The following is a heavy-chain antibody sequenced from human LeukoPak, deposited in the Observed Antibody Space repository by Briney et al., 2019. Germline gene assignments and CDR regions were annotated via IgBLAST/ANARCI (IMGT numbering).Heavy chain of an antibody. V-gene: IGHV1-18*01. CDR1: GYTFTSYG. CDR2: ISAYNGNT. J-gene: IGHJ4*02. Sequence: GASVKVSCKASGYTFTSYGISWVRQAPGQGLEWMGWISAYNGNTNYAQKLQGRVTMTTDTSTSTAYMELRSLRSDDTAVYYCASSFDDFWSGYYMDYWGQGTLVTVSS. CDR3: ASSFDDFWSGYYMDY. D-gene: IGHD3-3*01.